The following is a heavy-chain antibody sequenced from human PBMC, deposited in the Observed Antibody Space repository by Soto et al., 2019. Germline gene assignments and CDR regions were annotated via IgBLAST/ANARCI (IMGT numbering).Heavy chain of an antibody. D-gene: IGHD3-3*01. CDR1: GGTFSSYA. Sequence: SVKVSCKASGGTFSSYAISWVRHAPGQGLEWMGGIIPIFGTANYAQKFQGRVTITADESTSTAYMELSSLRSEDTAVYYCARKQLRFLEWPYYYYGMDVWGQGTTVTVSS. CDR3: ARKQLRFLEWPYYYYGMDV. J-gene: IGHJ6*02. CDR2: IIPIFGTA. V-gene: IGHV1-69*13.